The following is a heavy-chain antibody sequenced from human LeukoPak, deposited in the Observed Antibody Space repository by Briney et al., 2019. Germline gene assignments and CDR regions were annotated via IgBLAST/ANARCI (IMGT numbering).Heavy chain of an antibody. J-gene: IGHJ6*03. V-gene: IGHV5-51*01. Sequence: GEPLKISCKGSGYSFTSYWIGWVRQMPGKGLEWMGIIYPGDSDTRYSPSFQGQVTISAGKSISTAYLQWSSLKASDTAMYYCARHGIVVVPAAKADYYYYYMDVWGKGTTVTVSS. D-gene: IGHD2-2*01. CDR1: GYSFTSYW. CDR3: ARHGIVVVPAAKADYYYYYMDV. CDR2: IYPGDSDT.